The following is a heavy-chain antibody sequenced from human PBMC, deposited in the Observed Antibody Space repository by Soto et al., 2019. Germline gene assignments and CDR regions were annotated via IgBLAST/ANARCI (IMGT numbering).Heavy chain of an antibody. D-gene: IGHD2-15*01. CDR2: INAYNGNT. CDR3: ARELGLQVVEN. V-gene: IGHV1-18*01. J-gene: IGHJ4*02. Sequence: QVQLVQSGAEVKKPGASVKVSCKASGYTFNSYGISWVRQAPGQSLEWMGWINAYNGNTNYSQKLQGRVTMTTDTPARTAYRELSSLTSDGTSLYYCARELGLQVVENWGQGTLVTVSS. CDR1: GYTFNSYG.